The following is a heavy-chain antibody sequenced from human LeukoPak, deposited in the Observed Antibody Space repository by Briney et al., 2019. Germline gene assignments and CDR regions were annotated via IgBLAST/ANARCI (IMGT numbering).Heavy chain of an antibody. V-gene: IGHV4-59*01. J-gene: IGHJ6*02. CDR1: DGSINSYY. CDR3: ARGRSNYYGMDV. D-gene: IGHD1-26*01. CDR2: IYYNGNT. Sequence: SETLSLTCSVSDGSINSYYWNWIRRPPGKGLEWIGYIYYNGNTNYSPSLKSRVTMSADTSKNLFSLKVSSVTAADTAVYYCARGRSNYYGMDVWGQGTTVTVSS.